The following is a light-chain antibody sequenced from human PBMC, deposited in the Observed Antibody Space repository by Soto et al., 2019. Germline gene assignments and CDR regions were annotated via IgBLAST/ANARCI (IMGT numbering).Light chain of an antibody. V-gene: IGLV2-8*01. Sequence: QSALTQPPSASGSPGQSVAISCTGTSSDVGAYNYVSWYQQHPGKAPKLMIYGVSKRPSGVPDRFSGSKSGNTASLTVSGLQAEDEADYYCSSYGGSKVFGGGTKLTVL. CDR1: SSDVGAYNY. CDR2: GVS. CDR3: SSYGGSKV. J-gene: IGLJ2*01.